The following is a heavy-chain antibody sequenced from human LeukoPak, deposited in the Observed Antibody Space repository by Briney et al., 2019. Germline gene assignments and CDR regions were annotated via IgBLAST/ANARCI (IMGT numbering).Heavy chain of an antibody. D-gene: IGHD3-16*01. CDR3: AKDLYYDPARGAFDI. CDR1: GFTFSSYA. J-gene: IGHJ3*02. Sequence: PGGSLRLSCAASGFTFSSYAMSWVRQAPGKGLEWLSAISGSGGSTYYADSVKGRFTISRDNSKNTLYLQMNSLRAEDTAVYYCAKDLYYDPARGAFDIWGQGTMVTVSS. CDR2: ISGSGGST. V-gene: IGHV3-23*01.